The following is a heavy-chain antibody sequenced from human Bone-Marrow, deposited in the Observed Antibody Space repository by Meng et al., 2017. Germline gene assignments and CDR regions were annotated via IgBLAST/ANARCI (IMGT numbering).Heavy chain of an antibody. CDR2: IIPILRST. D-gene: IGHD6-6*01. V-gene: IGHV1-69*13. CDR1: GGPFSNYA. J-gene: IGHJ2*01. CDR3: ATELIRARPYWFFDL. Sequence: SVKVSCKASGGPFSNYAFSWVRQAPGQGLEWMGGIIPILRSTHYAPRFQGRLTITADESTSTAYMELNSLRSEDTAVYFCATELIRARPYWFFDLWGRGTLVTVSS.